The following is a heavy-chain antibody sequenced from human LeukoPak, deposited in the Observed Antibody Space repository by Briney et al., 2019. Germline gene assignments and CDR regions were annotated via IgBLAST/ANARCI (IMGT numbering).Heavy chain of an antibody. CDR3: ARALYCSGGSCFDY. CDR1: GGTFSSYA. D-gene: IGHD2-15*01. V-gene: IGHV1-69*13. Sequence: SVKVSCKASGGTFSSYAISWVRQAPGQGLKWMGGIIPIFGTANYAQKFQGRVTITADESTSTAYMELSSLRSEDTAVYYCARALYCSGGSCFDYWGQGTLVTVSS. J-gene: IGHJ4*02. CDR2: IIPIFGTA.